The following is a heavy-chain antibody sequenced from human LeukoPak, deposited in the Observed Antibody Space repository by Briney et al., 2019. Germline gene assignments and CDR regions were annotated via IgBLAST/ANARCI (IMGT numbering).Heavy chain of an antibody. Sequence: LETLSLTCTVSGGSISSYYWSWIRQPPGKGLEWIGYIYYSGSTSYNPSLKSRVTISLDTSKNQFSLKLSSVTAADTAVYYCARDRRYSSGWYKGQGWYFDLWGRGTLVTVSS. D-gene: IGHD6-19*01. J-gene: IGHJ2*01. CDR3: ARDRRYSSGWYKGQGWYFDL. CDR2: IYYSGST. V-gene: IGHV4-59*01. CDR1: GGSISSYY.